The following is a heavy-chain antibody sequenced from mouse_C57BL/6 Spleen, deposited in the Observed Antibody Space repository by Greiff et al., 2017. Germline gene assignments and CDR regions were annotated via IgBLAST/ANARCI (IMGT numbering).Heavy chain of an antibody. CDR3: ARGDYYGSSSPWFAY. CDR1: GYTFTSYW. J-gene: IGHJ3*01. D-gene: IGHD1-1*01. CDR2: IDPSDSYT. Sequence: QVQLQQPGAELVRPGTSVKLSCKASGYTFTSYWMHWVKQRPGQGLEWIGVIDPSDSYTNYNQKFKGKATLTVDTSSSTAYMQLSSLTSEDSAVYYCARGDYYGSSSPWFAYWGQGTLVTVSA. V-gene: IGHV1-59*01.